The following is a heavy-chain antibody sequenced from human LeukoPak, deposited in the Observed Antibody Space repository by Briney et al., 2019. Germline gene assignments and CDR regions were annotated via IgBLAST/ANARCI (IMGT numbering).Heavy chain of an antibody. D-gene: IGHD3-10*01. J-gene: IGHJ4*02. CDR2: IIPIFGTA. V-gene: IGHV1-69*05. Sequence: SVKVSCKASGGTFSSYAISWVRQAPGQGLEWMGGIIPIFGTANYAQKFQGRVTITTDESTSTAYMELSSLRSEDTAVYYCATNRGDHYGSYDYWGQGTLVTVSS. CDR1: GGTFSSYA. CDR3: ATNRGDHYGSYDY.